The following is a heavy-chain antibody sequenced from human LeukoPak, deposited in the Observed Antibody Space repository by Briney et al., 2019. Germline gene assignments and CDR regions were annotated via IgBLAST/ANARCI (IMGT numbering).Heavy chain of an antibody. CDR2: IYYSGST. V-gene: IGHV4-59*08. CDR3: ARPGIAVAGPGAFDI. CDR1: GESFSGYY. Sequence: SETLSLTCAVYGESFSGYYWSWIRQPPGKGLEWIGYIYYSGSTNYNPSLKSRVTISVDTSKNQFSLNLSSVTAADTAVYYCARPGIAVAGPGAFDIWGQGTMVTVSS. D-gene: IGHD6-19*01. J-gene: IGHJ3*02.